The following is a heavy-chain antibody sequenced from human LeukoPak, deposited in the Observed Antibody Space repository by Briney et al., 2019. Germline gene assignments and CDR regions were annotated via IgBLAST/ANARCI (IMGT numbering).Heavy chain of an antibody. J-gene: IGHJ4*02. V-gene: IGHV4-39*01. CDR3: ARLYAGTRPPDY. Sequence: PSETLSLTCTVSGGSISSSTYYWGWIRQPPGKGLEWIGSIFYSGNTYYNPSLKSRVTISVDTSKSQFSLKLSSVTAADTVVYYCARLYAGTRPPDYWGQGTLVTVSS. D-gene: IGHD2-2*02. CDR2: IFYSGNT. CDR1: GGSISSSTYY.